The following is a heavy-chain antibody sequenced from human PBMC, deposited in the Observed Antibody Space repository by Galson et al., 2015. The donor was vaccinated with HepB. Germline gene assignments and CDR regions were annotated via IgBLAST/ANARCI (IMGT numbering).Heavy chain of an antibody. CDR2: ISYGGST. V-gene: IGHV4-59*12. CDR1: GGSIYNNY. J-gene: IGHJ4*02. Sequence: SETLSLTCTVSGGSIYNNYWSWIRQPPGKGLEWIAYISYGGSTIYNSSLKSRVTISEDMSKNQVSLRLSYVTAADTAIYYCARIVGGSYYVYWGQGIPVTVSS. CDR3: ARIVGGSYYVY. D-gene: IGHD1-26*01.